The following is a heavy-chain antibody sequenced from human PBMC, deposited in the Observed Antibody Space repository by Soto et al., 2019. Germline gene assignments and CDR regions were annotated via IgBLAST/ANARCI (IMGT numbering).Heavy chain of an antibody. CDR2: ISYDGSNK. Sequence: PGGSLRLSCAASGFTFSSYAMHWVRQAPGKGLEWVAVISYDGSNKYYADSVKGRFTISRDNSKNTLYLQMNSLRAEDTAVYYCARAGLVVINGMDVWGQGTTVTVSS. CDR1: GFTFSSYA. D-gene: IGHD3-22*01. V-gene: IGHV3-30-3*01. CDR3: ARAGLVVINGMDV. J-gene: IGHJ6*02.